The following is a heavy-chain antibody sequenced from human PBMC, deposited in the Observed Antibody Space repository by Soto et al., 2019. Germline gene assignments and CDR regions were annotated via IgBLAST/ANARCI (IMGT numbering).Heavy chain of an antibody. CDR3: AHKFGRSITKGLSSFDY. Sequence: TLSLTCTVTGGSISSGDYDWSWIRQPPGKALEWLALIYWDDDKRYSPSLKSRLTITKDTSKNQVVLTMTNMDPVATATYYCAHKFGRSITKGLSSFDYGGQGPLSTVPS. V-gene: IGHV2-5*08. CDR2: IYWDDDK. J-gene: IGHJ4*02. D-gene: IGHD2-2*01. CDR1: GGSISSGDYD.